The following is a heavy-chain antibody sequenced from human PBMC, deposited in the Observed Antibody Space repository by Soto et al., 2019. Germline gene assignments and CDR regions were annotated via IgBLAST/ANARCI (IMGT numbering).Heavy chain of an antibody. CDR3: ARDPLLYCSSGRCYVGDTFDI. J-gene: IGHJ3*02. CDR1: GFTFNNYW. D-gene: IGHD2-2*01. V-gene: IGHV3-7*05. Sequence: GGSLRLSCAASGFTFNNYWMSWVRQAPGKGLEWVANIKQDGSEKYYVDSVKGRFTISRDNAKNSLYLQMNGLRAEDTAVYYCARDPLLYCSSGRCYVGDTFDIWGRGTMVTVSS. CDR2: IKQDGSEK.